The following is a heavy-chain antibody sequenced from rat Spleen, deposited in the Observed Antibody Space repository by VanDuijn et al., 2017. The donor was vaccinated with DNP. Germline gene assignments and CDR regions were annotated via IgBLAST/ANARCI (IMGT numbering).Heavy chain of an antibody. J-gene: IGHJ2*01. V-gene: IGHV3-3*01. CDR3: ERHYGHNCFDY. Sequence: EVQLQESGPGLVKPSQSLSLTCSVTGYSITSNFWGWIRKFPGHKLEWMGYINSAGSTNYNPSLKGRISITRDTSNNKFFRQLSSVTTEDTAIYSCERHYGHNCFDYWGQGVMVTVSS. CDR1: GYSITSNF. CDR2: INSAGST. D-gene: IGHD1-11*01.